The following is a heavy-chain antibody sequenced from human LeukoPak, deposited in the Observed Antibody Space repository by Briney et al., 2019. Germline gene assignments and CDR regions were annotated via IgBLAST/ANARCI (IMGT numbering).Heavy chain of an antibody. CDR2: INTVASYI. CDR3: ARLRRSSDKSGFYYYYDY. CDR1: GLTFSSFS. D-gene: IGHD3-22*01. J-gene: IGHJ4*02. Sequence: GGSLRLSCAASGLTFSSFSFNWVRQGPGKGLEWVSSINTVASYIYYADSVKGRFTISRDNAKNSLYLQMNSLRADDTGVYYCARLRRSSDKSGFYYYYDYWGQGTLVTVSS. V-gene: IGHV3-21*06.